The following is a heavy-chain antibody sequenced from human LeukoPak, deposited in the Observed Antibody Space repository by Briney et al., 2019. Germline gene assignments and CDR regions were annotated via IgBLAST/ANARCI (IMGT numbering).Heavy chain of an antibody. CDR2: ISAYNGNT. D-gene: IGHD2-15*01. CDR1: GYTFTSYG. Sequence: ASVKVSCKASGYTFTSYGISWVRQAPGQGLEWMGWISAYNGNTNYAQKLQGRVTMTTDTSTSTAYMELRGLGSDDTAVYYCARDLLAYCSGGTCPFRYWGQGTLVTVSS. V-gene: IGHV1-18*01. J-gene: IGHJ4*02. CDR3: ARDLLAYCSGGTCPFRY.